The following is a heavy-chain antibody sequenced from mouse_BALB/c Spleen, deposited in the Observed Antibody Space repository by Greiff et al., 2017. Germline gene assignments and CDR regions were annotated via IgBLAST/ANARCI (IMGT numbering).Heavy chain of an antibody. Sequence: EVQLQESGPSLVKPSQTLSLTCSVTGDSITSGYWNWIRKFPGNKLEYMGYISYSGSTYYNPSLKSRISITRDTSKNQYYLQLNSVTTEDTATYYCARMKLTTATRNWYFDVWGAGTTVTVSS. V-gene: IGHV3-8*02. D-gene: IGHD1-2*01. J-gene: IGHJ1*01. CDR3: ARMKLTTATRNWYFDV. CDR1: GDSITSGY. CDR2: ISYSGST.